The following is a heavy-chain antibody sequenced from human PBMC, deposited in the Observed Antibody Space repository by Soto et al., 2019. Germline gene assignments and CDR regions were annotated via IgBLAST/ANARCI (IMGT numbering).Heavy chain of an antibody. CDR2: ISPYNGNT. D-gene: IGHD6-13*01. Sequence: QVPLVQSGAEVKKLGASVKVSCKASGYSFITYGISWLRQAPGQGLEWMGWISPYNGNTNYEEKVMGRVTMTTDTSTSTAYMELTSLTSDDTAVYYCARSSSWYQFSFFDYWGQGTLVTVSS. CDR1: GYSFITYG. V-gene: IGHV1-18*01. CDR3: ARSSSWYQFSFFDY. J-gene: IGHJ4*02.